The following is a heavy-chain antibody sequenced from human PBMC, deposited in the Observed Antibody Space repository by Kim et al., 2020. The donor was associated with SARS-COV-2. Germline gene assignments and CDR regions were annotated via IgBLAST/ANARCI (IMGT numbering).Heavy chain of an antibody. CDR2: IIPVFDSP. V-gene: IGHV1-69*13. D-gene: IGHD3-22*01. J-gene: IGHJ3*01. CDR1: RDTFDHYA. CDR3: ARVAGDNSGYHFGPGPFDV. Sequence: SVKVSCKASRDTFDHYALHWVRQAPAQGLQWMGGIIPVFDSPIYAQTFQDRATLTADESTNTTYLELRSLTSEDTAVYFCARVAGDNSGYHFGPGPFDVWGQGTSVTVS.